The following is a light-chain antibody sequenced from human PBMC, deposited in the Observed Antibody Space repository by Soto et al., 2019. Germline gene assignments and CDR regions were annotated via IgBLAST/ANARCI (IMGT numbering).Light chain of an antibody. CDR2: DVS. CDR1: RTVVGGYNF. V-gene: IGLV2-11*01. J-gene: IGLJ1*01. CDR3: CSFAGGHTFV. Sequence: QSALTQLRSVSGSPGQPVTMSCTGTRTVVGGYNFVSWSPKLPGKAPKLMIYDVSKRPSGVPDRFSGSKSGNTASLTISGLQAEDEADYYCCSFAGGHTFVFGSGTKVTVL.